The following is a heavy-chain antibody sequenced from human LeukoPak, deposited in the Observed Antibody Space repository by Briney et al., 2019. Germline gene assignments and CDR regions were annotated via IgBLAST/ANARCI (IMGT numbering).Heavy chain of an antibody. CDR3: ARVYDSSGYDPHYFDY. D-gene: IGHD3-22*01. J-gene: IGHJ4*02. CDR1: GFTVSSNY. CDR2: IYSGGST. Sequence: GGSLRLSCAASGFTVSSNYMSWVRQAPGKGLEWVSVIYSGGSTYYADSVKGRFTISRHNSKNTLYLQMNSLRAEDTAVYYCARVYDSSGYDPHYFDYWGQGTLVTVSS. V-gene: IGHV3-53*04.